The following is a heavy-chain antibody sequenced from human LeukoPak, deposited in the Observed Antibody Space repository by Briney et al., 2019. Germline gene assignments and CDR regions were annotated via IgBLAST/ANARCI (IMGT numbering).Heavy chain of an antibody. Sequence: SETLSLTSAVYGGSFCGYYRRWVRPTPGKGLEWSGEIKHRGRTTYNPSLKSRVTISVATSKNQFSLKLSSVTAADTAVYYCARLRRSTMIVVAITAWFDTWGQGALFTVSS. V-gene: IGHV4-34*01. CDR2: IKHRGRT. J-gene: IGHJ5*02. CDR1: GGSFCGYY. D-gene: IGHD3-22*01. CDR3: ARLRRSTMIVVAITAWFDT.